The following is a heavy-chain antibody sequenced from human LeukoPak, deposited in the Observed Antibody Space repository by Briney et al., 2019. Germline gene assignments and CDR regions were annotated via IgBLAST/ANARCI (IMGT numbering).Heavy chain of an antibody. V-gene: IGHV3-21*01. CDR1: GFTFSTYS. CDR3: ARDRYCSSTSCYGQRYNWFDP. Sequence: GGSLRLSCAASGFTFSTYSMNWVRQAPGKGLEWVSSISSGSSYIYYADSVMGRFTISRDNSKNTLYLQMNSLRAEDTAVYYCARDRYCSSTSCYGQRYNWFDPWGQGTLVTVSS. J-gene: IGHJ5*02. D-gene: IGHD2-2*01. CDR2: ISSGSSYI.